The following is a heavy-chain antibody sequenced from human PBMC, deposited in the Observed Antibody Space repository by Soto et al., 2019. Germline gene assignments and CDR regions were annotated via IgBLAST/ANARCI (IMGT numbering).Heavy chain of an antibody. J-gene: IGHJ6*02. CDR1: GYTFTSYG. V-gene: IGHV1-18*01. Sequence: ASVKVSCKASGYTFTSYGISWVRQAPGQGLEWMGWISAYNGNTNYAQKLQGRVTMTTDTSTSTAYMELRSLRSDDTAVYYCARGRGLTGTTHVSPYYGMDVWGQGTTVTVSS. D-gene: IGHD1-20*01. CDR3: ARGRGLTGTTHVSPYYGMDV. CDR2: ISAYNGNT.